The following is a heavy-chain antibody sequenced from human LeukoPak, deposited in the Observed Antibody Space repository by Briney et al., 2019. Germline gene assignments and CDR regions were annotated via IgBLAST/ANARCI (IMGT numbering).Heavy chain of an antibody. CDR1: GGSISSYY. V-gene: IGHV4-4*09. D-gene: IGHD6-13*01. CDR3: ASLPLGLYWFDP. Sequence: PSETLSLTCTVSGGSISSYYWSWIRQPPGKGLEWIGYIYTSGSTNYNPSLKSRVTISVDTSKSQFSLKLSSVTAADTAVYYCASLPLGLYWFDPWGQGTLVTVSS. CDR2: IYTSGST. J-gene: IGHJ5*02.